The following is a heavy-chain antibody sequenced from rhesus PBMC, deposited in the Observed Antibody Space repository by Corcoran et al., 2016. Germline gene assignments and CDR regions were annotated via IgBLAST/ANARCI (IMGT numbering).Heavy chain of an antibody. CDR3: ARDGDGFDY. CDR2: ITYSGSP. Sequence: QVQLQESGPGLVKPSETLSLTCAVSGYSIRSGYYWSWIRQPPGKGLEWIGYITYSGSPRHTPSLKSRFTISRATPRNQFSLKLSSVTAADTVVYYCARDGDGFDYWGQGVLVTVSS. CDR1: GYSIRSGYY. D-gene: IGHD5-42*01. J-gene: IGHJ4*01. V-gene: IGHV4-122*02.